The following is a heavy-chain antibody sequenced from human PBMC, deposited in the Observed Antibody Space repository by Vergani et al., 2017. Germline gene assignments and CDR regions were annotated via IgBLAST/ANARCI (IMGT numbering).Heavy chain of an antibody. Sequence: QVQLVQSGAEVKKPGASVKVSCKASGYTFTSYDINWVRQATGQGLEWMGWMNPNSGNTGYAQKFQGRVAMTRDTSISTAYMELSSLRSEDTAVYYCARSRTEKYYDFWSGYDYYYYMDVWGKGTTVTVSS. CDR3: ARSRTEKYYDFWSGYDYYYYMDV. D-gene: IGHD3-3*01. J-gene: IGHJ6*03. V-gene: IGHV1-8*01. CDR2: MNPNSGNT. CDR1: GYTFTSYD.